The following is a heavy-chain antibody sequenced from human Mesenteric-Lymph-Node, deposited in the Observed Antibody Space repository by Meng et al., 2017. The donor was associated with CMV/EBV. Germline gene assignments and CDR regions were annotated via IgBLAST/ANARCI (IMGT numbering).Heavy chain of an antibody. CDR2: IYPDDSDT. J-gene: IGHJ4*02. D-gene: IGHD2-15*01. Sequence: KVSCKGSGYSFIFYWIAWVRQMPGKGLEWVGIIYPDDSDTRYSPSFQGQVTISADKSATTAYLQWRSLQASDTAIYYCARLGGSGGSWIDSWGQGTLVTVSS. CDR3: ARLGGSGGSWIDS. CDR1: GYSFIFYW. V-gene: IGHV5-51*01.